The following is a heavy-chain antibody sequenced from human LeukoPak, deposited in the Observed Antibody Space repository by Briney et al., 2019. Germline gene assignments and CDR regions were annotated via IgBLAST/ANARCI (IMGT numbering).Heavy chain of an antibody. Sequence: GGSLRLSCAASGFTFSDHHMDWVRQAPGKGLEWVGRVRDKVDGYTTEYAASVKGRLTISRDDSRSLLYLQMNSLKTEDTAVYYCAAVRGVMGYWGQGTLVTVSS. CDR2: VRDKVDGYTT. CDR3: AAVRGVMGY. D-gene: IGHD3-10*02. V-gene: IGHV3-72*01. CDR1: GFTFSDHH. J-gene: IGHJ4*02.